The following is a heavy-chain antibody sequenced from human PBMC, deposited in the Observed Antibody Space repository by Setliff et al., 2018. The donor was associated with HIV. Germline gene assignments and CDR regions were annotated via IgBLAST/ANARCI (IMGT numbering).Heavy chain of an antibody. J-gene: IGHJ3*02. CDR1: GYTLTELS. Sequence: ASVKVSCKVSGYTLTELSVHWVRQAPGNGLEWMGGFDPEQSVTVYAQRFQGRVTFTEDTSTDTAYMDLISLTSDDTAVYFCAAPLTGPDGFDMWGQGTMVTVSS. CDR2: FDPEQSVT. V-gene: IGHV1-24*01. CDR3: AAPLTGPDGFDM. D-gene: IGHD3-9*01.